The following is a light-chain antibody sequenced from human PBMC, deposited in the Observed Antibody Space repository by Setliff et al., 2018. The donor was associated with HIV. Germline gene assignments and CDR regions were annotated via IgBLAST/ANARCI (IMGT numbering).Light chain of an antibody. CDR2: QDN. CDR3: QAWDSSTTFYV. V-gene: IGLV3-1*01. CDR1: RLGDKY. Sequence: SYELTQPPSVSVSPGQTASITCSGDRLGDKYACWYQQKPGQSPVLVIYQDNKRPLGIPARFSGSNSGNTATLTISGTQAMDEADYYCQAWDSSTTFYVFGTGTKVTVL. J-gene: IGLJ1*01.